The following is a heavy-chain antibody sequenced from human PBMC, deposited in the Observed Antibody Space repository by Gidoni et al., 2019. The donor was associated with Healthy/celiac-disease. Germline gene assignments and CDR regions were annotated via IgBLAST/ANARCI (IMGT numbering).Heavy chain of an antibody. CDR2: INAGNGNT. D-gene: IGHD3-22*01. Sequence: QVQPAQSGAEEKKPGASVTVSCKASGYTFTRYAMHWVRQAPGQRLEWMRWINAGNGNTKYSQKFQGRVTITRDTSASTAYMELSSLRSEDTAVYYCAREEWESSGYFGYWGQGTLVTVSS. CDR3: AREEWESSGYFGY. CDR1: GYTFTRYA. J-gene: IGHJ4*02. V-gene: IGHV1-3*05.